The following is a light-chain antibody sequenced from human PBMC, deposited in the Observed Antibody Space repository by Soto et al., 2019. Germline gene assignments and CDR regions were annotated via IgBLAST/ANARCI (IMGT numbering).Light chain of an antibody. CDR2: GAS. CDR1: QSVSSNY. J-gene: IGKJ1*01. Sequence: DIVLTQSPGTLSLSPGERATLSCRASQSVSSNYLAWYQQKPGQAPRLLIYGASSGVTGIPDRFSGSGSGTDFTLTISRLEPEDFAVYYCQQYVTLPWTFGQGTKVEIK. V-gene: IGKV3-20*01. CDR3: QQYVTLPWT.